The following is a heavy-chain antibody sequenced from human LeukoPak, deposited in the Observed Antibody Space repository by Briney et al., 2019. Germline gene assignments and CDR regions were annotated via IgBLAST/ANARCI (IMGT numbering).Heavy chain of an antibody. CDR3: ARAHGYSSGWYERKYYFDY. V-gene: IGHV4-39*07. Sequence: PSETLSLTCTVSGGSISSSSYYWGWIRQPPGKGLEWIGSIYYSGSTNYNPSLKIRVSISVDTSQNQFSLKLSSVTAADTAVYYCARAHGYSSGWYERKYYFDYWGQGTLVTVSS. D-gene: IGHD6-19*01. J-gene: IGHJ4*02. CDR1: GGSISSSSYY. CDR2: IYYSGST.